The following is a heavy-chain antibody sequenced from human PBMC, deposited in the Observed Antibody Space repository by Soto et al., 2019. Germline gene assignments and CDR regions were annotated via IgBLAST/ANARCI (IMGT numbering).Heavy chain of an antibody. CDR3: ARGRTGDLTDY. CDR2: ISAYNGNT. CDR1: GYTFTSYC. D-gene: IGHD7-27*01. V-gene: IGHV1-18*01. Sequence: GASVKVTCKASGYTFTSYCRSWVRQAPGQGLEWMGWISAYNGNTNYAQKLQGRVTMTTDTSTSTAYMELRSLRSDDTAVYYCARGRTGDLTDYWGQGTLVTVSS. J-gene: IGHJ4*02.